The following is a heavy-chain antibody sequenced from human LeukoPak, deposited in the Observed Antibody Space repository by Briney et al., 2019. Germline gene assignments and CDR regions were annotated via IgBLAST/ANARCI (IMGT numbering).Heavy chain of an antibody. CDR1: GFTFSSYA. CDR3: AKAHRPLTTVTTADY. J-gene: IGHJ4*02. Sequence: GGSLRLSCAASGFTFSSYAMSWVRQAPGKGLEWVSAISGSGGSTYYADSAKGRFTISRDNSKNTLYLQMNSLRAEDTAVYYCAKAHRPLTTVTTADYWGQGTLVTVSS. V-gene: IGHV3-23*01. CDR2: ISGSGGST. D-gene: IGHD4-17*01.